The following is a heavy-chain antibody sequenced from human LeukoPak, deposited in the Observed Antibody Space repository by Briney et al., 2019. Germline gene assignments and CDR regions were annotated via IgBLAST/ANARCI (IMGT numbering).Heavy chain of an antibody. D-gene: IGHD3-22*01. V-gene: IGHV1-18*01. CDR3: ARVWDDYYDSSGYYYFDP. CDR1: GYTFTSYA. CDR2: ISAYNGNT. Sequence: ASVKVSCKASGYTFTSYAMNWVRQAPGQGLEWMGWISAYNGNTNYAQKLQGRVTMTTDTSTSTAYMELRSLRSDDTAVYYCARVWDDYYDSSGYYYFDPWGQGTLVTVSS. J-gene: IGHJ5*02.